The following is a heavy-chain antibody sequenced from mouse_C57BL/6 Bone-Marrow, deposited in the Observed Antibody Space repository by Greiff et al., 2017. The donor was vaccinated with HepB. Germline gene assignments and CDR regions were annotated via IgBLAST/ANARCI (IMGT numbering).Heavy chain of an antibody. V-gene: IGHV5-6*01. CDR3: AVDTVEGQWYFDV. CDR2: ISSGGSYT. CDR1: GFTFSSYG. Sequence: EVKLMESGGDLVKPGGSLKLSCAASGFTFSSYGMSWVRQTPDKRLEWVATISSGGSYTYYPDSVKGRFTISRDNATNTLYLQMSSLKSEDTAMYYCAVDTVEGQWYFDVWGTGTTVTVSS. D-gene: IGHD1-1*01. J-gene: IGHJ1*03.